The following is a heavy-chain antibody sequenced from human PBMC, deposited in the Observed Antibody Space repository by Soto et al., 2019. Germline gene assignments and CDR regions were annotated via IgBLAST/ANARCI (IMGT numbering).Heavy chain of an antibody. CDR2: ISYDGSNK. CDR1: GFTFSSYG. J-gene: IGHJ3*02. D-gene: IGHD2-2*01. V-gene: IGHV3-30*03. CDR3: VRTMLPAGMGQPFDI. Sequence: GGSLRLSCAASGFTFSSYGMYWVRQAPGKGLEWVAVISYDGSNKQYGDSVKGRFTISRDNSKNTLSLEMNTLTTEDTALYYCVRTMLPAGMGQPFDIWGQGTMVTVSS.